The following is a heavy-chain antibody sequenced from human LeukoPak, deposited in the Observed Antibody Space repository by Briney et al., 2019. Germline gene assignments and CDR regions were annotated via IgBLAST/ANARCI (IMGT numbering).Heavy chain of an antibody. CDR1: GFTFSDYY. D-gene: IGHD3-22*01. J-gene: IGHJ4*02. Sequence: GGSLRLSCAASGFTFSDYYMSWIRQAPGKGLEWVSYISISGSTIYYADSVKGRFTISRDNAKNSLYLQMNSLRAEDTAVYYCATDKYYYDSSGYYPLDYWGQGTLVTVSS. V-gene: IGHV3-11*01. CDR3: ATDKYYYDSSGYYPLDY. CDR2: ISISGSTI.